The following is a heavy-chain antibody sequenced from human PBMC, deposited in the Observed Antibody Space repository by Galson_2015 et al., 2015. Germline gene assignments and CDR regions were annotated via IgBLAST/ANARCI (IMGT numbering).Heavy chain of an antibody. D-gene: IGHD3-10*01. Sequence: PALVKPTQTLTLTCTFSGFSLRTTGVGVGVGWIRQPPGKALEWLALIYWNDDKSYSPSLRSRLTISKDTSKNQVVLTMTNMDPVDTATYFCARASYGSANTLDYWGQGTLVTVSS. CDR2: IYWNDDK. CDR3: ARASYGSANTLDY. V-gene: IGHV2-5*01. CDR1: GFSLRTTGVGVG. J-gene: IGHJ4*02.